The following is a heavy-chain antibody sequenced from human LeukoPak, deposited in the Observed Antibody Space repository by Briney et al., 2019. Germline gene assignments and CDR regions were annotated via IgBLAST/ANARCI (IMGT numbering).Heavy chain of an antibody. Sequence: SGGSLRLSCAASGFTVSSNYMSWVRQAPGKGLEWVSVIYSGGSTYYADSVKGRFTISRDNSKNTLYLQMNSLRAEDTAVYYCARDSFGVVGASSIWGQGTMVTVSS. J-gene: IGHJ3*02. CDR3: ARDSFGVVGASSI. D-gene: IGHD1-26*01. V-gene: IGHV3-53*01. CDR1: GFTVSSNY. CDR2: IYSGGST.